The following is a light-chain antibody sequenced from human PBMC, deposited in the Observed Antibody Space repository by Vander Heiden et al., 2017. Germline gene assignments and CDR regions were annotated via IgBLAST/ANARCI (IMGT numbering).Light chain of an antibody. Sequence: DVVLTQSPLSLPVTLGQPASISRRSSQCLVSTDGNTYLNWFLQRPGQSPRRLIYRVSNRDSGVPDRFSGSGSGTDFTLRISRVETEDVGVYYCMQGTYWPPFTFGQGTNLEIK. CDR1: QCLVSTDGNTY. CDR3: MQGTYWPPFT. CDR2: RVS. V-gene: IGKV2-30*01. J-gene: IGKJ2*01.